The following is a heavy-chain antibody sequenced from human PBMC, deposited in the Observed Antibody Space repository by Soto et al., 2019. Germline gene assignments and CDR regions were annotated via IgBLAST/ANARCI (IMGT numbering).Heavy chain of an antibody. Sequence: PRVSLRLSCAASGFTVSSNYMSWVRQAPGKGLEWVSVIYSGGSTYYADSVKGRFTISRDNSKNTLYLQMNSLRAEDTAVYYCARDQYSSGYSDYWGQGTLVTVSS. J-gene: IGHJ4*02. CDR3: ARDQYSSGYSDY. CDR2: IYSGGST. D-gene: IGHD3-22*01. CDR1: GFTVSSNY. V-gene: IGHV3-66*01.